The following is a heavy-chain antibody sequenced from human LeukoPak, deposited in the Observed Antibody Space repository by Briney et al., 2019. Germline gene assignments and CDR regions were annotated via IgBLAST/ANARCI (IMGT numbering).Heavy chain of an antibody. V-gene: IGHV6-1*01. D-gene: IGHD1-26*01. CDR1: GDSVSSNSAA. J-gene: IGHJ2*01. Sequence: SQTLSLTCAISGDSVSSNSAAWNWIRQSPSRGLEWLGRTYYRSKWYNDYAVSVKSRITINPDTSKNQFSLQLNSVIPEDTAVYYCARAGRWVGATSYWYFDLWGRGTLVTVSS. CDR2: TYYRSKWYN. CDR3: ARAGRWVGATSYWYFDL.